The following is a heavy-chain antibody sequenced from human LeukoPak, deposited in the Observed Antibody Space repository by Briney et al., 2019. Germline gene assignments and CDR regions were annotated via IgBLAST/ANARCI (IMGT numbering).Heavy chain of an antibody. V-gene: IGHV3-30*02. Sequence: GGSLRLSCAASGFTFSSYGMHWVRQAPGKGLEWVAFIRYDGSNKYYADSVKRRFTISRDNSRNTLYLQMNSLRDEDTAVYYCAKDLPAYAYDSSGYHVFDYWGQGTLVTVSS. CDR2: IRYDGSNK. CDR3: AKDLPAYAYDSSGYHVFDY. D-gene: IGHD3-22*01. J-gene: IGHJ4*02. CDR1: GFTFSSYG.